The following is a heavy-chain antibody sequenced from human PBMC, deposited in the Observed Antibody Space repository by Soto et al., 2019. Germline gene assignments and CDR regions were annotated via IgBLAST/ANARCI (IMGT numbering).Heavy chain of an antibody. Sequence: GGSLRLSCAASGFTFSSYSMNWVRQAPGKGLEWVSSISSSSSYIYYADSVKGRFTISRDNAKNSLYLQMNSLRAEDTAVYYCARDLLMITFGGVIGPSWGYWGQGTLVTVSS. CDR1: GFTFSSYS. CDR3: ARDLLMITFGGVIGPSWGY. CDR2: ISSSSSYI. J-gene: IGHJ4*02. D-gene: IGHD3-16*02. V-gene: IGHV3-21*01.